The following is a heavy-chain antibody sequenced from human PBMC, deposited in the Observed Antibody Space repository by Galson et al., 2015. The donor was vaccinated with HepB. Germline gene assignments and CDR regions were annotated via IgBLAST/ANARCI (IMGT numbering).Heavy chain of an antibody. D-gene: IGHD4-17*01. CDR1: GFTFSSYS. CDR2: ISSSSSIV. V-gene: IGHV3-48*01. Sequence: SLRLSCAASGFTFSSYSMNWVRQAPGKGLDWVSYISSSSSIVYYADSVKGRFTISRDNAKNSLYLQMNSLRPEDTAVYYCARLGAVTTDFDYRGQGTLVTVSS. CDR3: ARLGAVTTDFDY. J-gene: IGHJ4*02.